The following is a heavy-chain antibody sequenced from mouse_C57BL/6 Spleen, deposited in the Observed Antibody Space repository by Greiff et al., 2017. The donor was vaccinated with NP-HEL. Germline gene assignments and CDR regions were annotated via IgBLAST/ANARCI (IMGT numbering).Heavy chain of an antibody. J-gene: IGHJ1*03. V-gene: IGHV1-85*01. CDR3: ARSDFRYYGSSLYWYFDV. CDR2: IYPRDGST. CDR1: GYTFTSYD. Sequence: QVQLQQSGPELVKPGASVKLSCKASGYTFTSYDINWVKQRPGQGLEWIGWIYPRDGSTKYNEKFKGKATLTVDTSSSTAYMELHSLTSADSAVYFCARSDFRYYGSSLYWYFDVWGTGTTVTVSS. D-gene: IGHD1-1*01.